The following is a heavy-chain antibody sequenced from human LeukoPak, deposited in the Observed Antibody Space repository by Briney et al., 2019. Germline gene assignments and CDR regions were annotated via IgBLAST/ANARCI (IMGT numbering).Heavy chain of an antibody. J-gene: IGHJ4*02. D-gene: IGHD3-22*01. CDR3: ARDTTNYDSSGYPFDY. V-gene: IGHV1-18*01. CDR2: ISAYNGNT. Sequence: ASVKVSCKASGYTFTSYGISWARQAPGQGLEWMGWISAYNGNTNYAQKLQGRVTMTTDTSTSTAYMELRSLRSDGTAVYYCARDTTNYDSSGYPFDYWGQGTLVTVSS. CDR1: GYTFTSYG.